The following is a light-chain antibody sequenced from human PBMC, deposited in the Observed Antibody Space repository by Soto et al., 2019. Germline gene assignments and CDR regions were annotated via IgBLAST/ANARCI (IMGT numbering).Light chain of an antibody. CDR2: RDD. J-gene: IGLJ3*02. Sequence: QSALTQPPSSSGAPGQRVTISCSGSSSNIGENPVNWYQHLPGTAPRVLINRDDQRPSGVPDRFSGSKSGTSASLAISGLQSEDESDYYCAAWDDSLDAWVSGGGTKLTVL. CDR3: AAWDDSLDAWV. V-gene: IGLV1-44*01. CDR1: SSNIGENP.